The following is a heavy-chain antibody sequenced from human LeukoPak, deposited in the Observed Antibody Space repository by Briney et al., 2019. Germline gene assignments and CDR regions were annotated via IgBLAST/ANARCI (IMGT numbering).Heavy chain of an antibody. CDR3: AKDPTGSGYFDPFHI. CDR1: GFTFSSNG. D-gene: IGHD3-9*01. CDR2: ISYDGTNK. V-gene: IGHV3-30*18. J-gene: IGHJ3*02. Sequence: GGSLRLSCAASGFTFSSNGMHWVRQAPGKGLEWVAVISYDGTNKYYADSVKGRFTISRDNSKNTLYLQMNSLRAEDTAVYYCAKDPTGSGYFDPFHIRGQGTMVTVSS.